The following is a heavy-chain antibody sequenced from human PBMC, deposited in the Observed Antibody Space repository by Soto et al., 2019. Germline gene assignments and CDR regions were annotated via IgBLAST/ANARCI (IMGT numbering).Heavy chain of an antibody. V-gene: IGHV3-53*01. CDR1: GFIVSGHY. CDR3: VRGPEDSMLRPVEWPYGDY. Sequence: EVQLVESGGDLIQPGGSLRLSCAAAGFIVSGHYMSWVRQGPGKGLEWVSIIYSGRTTYYADSVKGRFTISRDDSKNMVYLQMNTLRVEDTAVYYCVRGPEDSMLRPVEWPYGDYWGQGALVIVSS. J-gene: IGHJ4*02. D-gene: IGHD3-3*01. CDR2: IYSGRTT.